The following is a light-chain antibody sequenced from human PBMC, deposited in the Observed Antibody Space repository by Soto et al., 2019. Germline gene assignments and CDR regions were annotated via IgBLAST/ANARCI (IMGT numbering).Light chain of an antibody. CDR3: QQYYETPHT. CDR1: RSILYPSDKRNY. V-gene: IGKV4-1*01. Sequence: DIVMTQSPDSLSVSLGVRATITCKSSRSILYPSDKRNYLAWYQQKPGQPPKLLLYWASTRESGVPARFTGSGSGTDFTLTINSLQDEDVAVYFCQQYYETPHTFGQGTKL. CDR2: WAS. J-gene: IGKJ2*01.